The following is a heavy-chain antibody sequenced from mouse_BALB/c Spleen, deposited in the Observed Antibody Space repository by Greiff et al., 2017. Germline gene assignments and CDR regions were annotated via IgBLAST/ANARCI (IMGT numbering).Heavy chain of an antibody. CDR1: GYTFTDYW. CDR3: ARCYRYDYWYFDV. D-gene: IGHD2-14*01. J-gene: IGHJ1*01. V-gene: IGHV1-69*01. CDR2: IDTSDSYT. Sequence: QVQLQQPGAELVMPGASVKMSCKASGYTFTDYWMHWVKQRPGQGLEWIGAIDTSDSYTSYNQKFKGKATLTVDESSSTAYMQLSSLTSEDSAVYYCARCYRYDYWYFDVWGAGTTVTVSS.